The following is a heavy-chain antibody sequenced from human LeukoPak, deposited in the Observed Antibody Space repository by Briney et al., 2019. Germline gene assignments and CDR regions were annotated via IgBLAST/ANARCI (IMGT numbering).Heavy chain of an antibody. Sequence: SVKVSCKASGGTFSSYAISWVRHAPGQGLEWMGRIIPIFGTANYAQKFQARVTITTDESTSTAYMELSSLRSEDTAVYYCARDSRAYDSSGYYYNWGQGTLVTVSS. CDR2: IIPIFGTA. CDR1: GGTFSSYA. CDR3: ARDSRAYDSSGYYYN. D-gene: IGHD3-22*01. V-gene: IGHV1-69*05. J-gene: IGHJ4*02.